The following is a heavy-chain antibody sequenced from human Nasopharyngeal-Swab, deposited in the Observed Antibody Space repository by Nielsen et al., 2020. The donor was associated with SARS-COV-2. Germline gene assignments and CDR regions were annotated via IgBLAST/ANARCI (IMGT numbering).Heavy chain of an antibody. CDR2: INHSGST. D-gene: IGHD3-22*01. CDR1: GGSFSGYY. V-gene: IGHV4-34*09. CDR3: ARARVGMIVVVGAFDY. Sequence: SETLSLTCAVYGGSFSGYYWSWIRQPPGKGLEWIGEINHSGSTYYNPSLKSRVTISVDTSKNQFSLKLSSVTAADTAVYYCARARVGMIVVVGAFDYWGQGTLVTVSS. J-gene: IGHJ4*02.